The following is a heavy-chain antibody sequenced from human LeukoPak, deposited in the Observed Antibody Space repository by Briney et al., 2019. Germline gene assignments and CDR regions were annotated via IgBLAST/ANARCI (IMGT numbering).Heavy chain of an antibody. CDR2: ISYVGSNK. V-gene: IGHV3-30*18. D-gene: IGHD1-26*01. CDR3: AKGSYYSDY. Sequence: PGGSLRLSCAASGFTFSSYDMHWVRQAPGKGLERVAVISYVGSNKYYADSVKGRFTISRDDSKNTLYLQMNSLRAEDTAVYYCAKGSYYSDYWGQGTLVTVSS. J-gene: IGHJ4*02. CDR1: GFTFSSYD.